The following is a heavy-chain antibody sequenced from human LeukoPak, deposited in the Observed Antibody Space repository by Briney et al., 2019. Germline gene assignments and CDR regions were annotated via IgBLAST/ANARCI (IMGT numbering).Heavy chain of an antibody. D-gene: IGHD6-13*01. J-gene: IGHJ5*02. CDR2: IRYDGSNK. CDR1: GFTFSSYG. CDR3: AKLLAAAGNNWFDP. Sequence: GGSLRLSCAASGFTFSSYGMHWVRQAPGKGLEWVAFIRYDGSNKYYADSVKGRFTISRDNSKNTLYLQMNSLGAEDTAVYYCAKLLAAAGNNWFDPWGQGTLVTVSS. V-gene: IGHV3-30*02.